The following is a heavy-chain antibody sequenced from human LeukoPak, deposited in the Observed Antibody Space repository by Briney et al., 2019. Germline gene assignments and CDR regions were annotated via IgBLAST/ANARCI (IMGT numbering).Heavy chain of an antibody. Sequence: ASVKVSCKASGYTFTSYYMHWVRQAPGQGLEWTGWINPNSGGTNYAQKFQGRVTMTRDTSIRTAYMELSRLRSDDTAVYYCARDGSGWIYYMDVWGKGTTVTVSS. D-gene: IGHD6-19*01. V-gene: IGHV1-2*02. CDR1: GYTFTSYY. CDR3: ARDGSGWIYYMDV. J-gene: IGHJ6*03. CDR2: INPNSGGT.